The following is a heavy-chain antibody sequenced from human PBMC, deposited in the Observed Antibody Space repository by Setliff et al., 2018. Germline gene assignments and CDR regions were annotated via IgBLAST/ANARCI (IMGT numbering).Heavy chain of an antibody. CDR1: GGSISSSSYY. CDR2: IYYSGST. CDR3: ARHNYDSSGYYYGGLRLRPLVY. V-gene: IGHV4-39*01. D-gene: IGHD3-22*01. Sequence: SETLSLTCTVSGGSISSSSYYWGWIRQPPGKGLEWIGSIYYSGSTYYNPSLKSRVTISVDTSKNQFSLKLSSVTAADTAVYYCARHNYDSSGYYYGGLRLRPLVYWGQGTLVTVSS. J-gene: IGHJ4*02.